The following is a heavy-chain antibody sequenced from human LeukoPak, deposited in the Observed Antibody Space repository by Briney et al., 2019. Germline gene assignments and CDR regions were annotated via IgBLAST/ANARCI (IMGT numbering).Heavy chain of an antibody. Sequence: GGSLRLSCAASGFTFSSCWMHWVRQAPGKGLEWVSSISTSSSYIYYADSVKGRFTISRDNAKNSLYLQLNSLRAEDTAVYYCARWGTRDSFDIWGQGTMVTVSS. V-gene: IGHV3-21*01. D-gene: IGHD3-16*01. CDR3: ARWGTRDSFDI. CDR1: GFTFSSCW. CDR2: ISTSSSYI. J-gene: IGHJ3*02.